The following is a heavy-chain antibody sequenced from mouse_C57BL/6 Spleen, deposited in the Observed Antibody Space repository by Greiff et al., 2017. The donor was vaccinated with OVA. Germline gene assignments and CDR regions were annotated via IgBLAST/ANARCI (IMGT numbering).Heavy chain of an antibody. Sequence: QVQLQQSGPELVKPGASVKISCKASGYAFSSSWMNWVKQRPGKGLEWIGRIYPGDGATNYNGKFKGKATLTADKSSSTAYMQLSSLTSEDSAVYFCARGRGDGYYEFAYWGQGTLVTVSA. D-gene: IGHD2-3*01. CDR3: ARGRGDGYYEFAY. V-gene: IGHV1-82*01. CDR1: GYAFSSSW. CDR2: IYPGDGAT. J-gene: IGHJ3*01.